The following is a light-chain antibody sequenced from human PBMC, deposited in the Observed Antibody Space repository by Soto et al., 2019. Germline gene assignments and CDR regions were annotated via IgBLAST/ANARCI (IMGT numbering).Light chain of an antibody. Sequence: DVVLTQSPLSLSVALGQPASISCRSSQSLVFSEGNIYLNWFQQRQGKSPRRLIYKLSNRDSGVTDRFRGSGSGTDVTLKISRVEAEDVGVYYCMQGTRWLWTFGQGTKVEIK. CDR2: KLS. V-gene: IGKV2-30*01. J-gene: IGKJ1*01. CDR1: QSLVFSEGNIY. CDR3: MQGTRWLWT.